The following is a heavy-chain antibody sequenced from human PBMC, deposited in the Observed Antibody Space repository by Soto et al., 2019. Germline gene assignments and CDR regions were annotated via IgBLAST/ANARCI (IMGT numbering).Heavy chain of an antibody. D-gene: IGHD6-19*01. J-gene: IGHJ6*03. CDR3: ARGLPGIAVAGLSYYYYYYMDV. CDR1: GGSISSYY. Sequence: SETLSLTCTVSGGSISSYYWSWIRQPPGKGLEWIGYIYYSGSTNYNPSLKSRVTISVDTSKNQFSLKLSSVTAADTAVYYCARGLPGIAVAGLSYYYYYYMDVWGKGTTVTVSS. CDR2: IYYSGST. V-gene: IGHV4-59*01.